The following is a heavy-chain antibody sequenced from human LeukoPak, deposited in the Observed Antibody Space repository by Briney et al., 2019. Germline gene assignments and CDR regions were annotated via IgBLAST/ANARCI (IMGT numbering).Heavy chain of an antibody. Sequence: SETLSLTCAVYGGSFSGYYWSWIRQPPGKGLEWIGEINHSGSTNYNPSLKSRVTISVDTSKNQFSLKLSSVTAADTAVYYCARGLGPGTADYWGQGTLVTVSS. CDR1: GGSFSGYY. CDR2: INHSGST. D-gene: IGHD1-1*01. J-gene: IGHJ4*02. V-gene: IGHV4-34*01. CDR3: ARGLGPGTADY.